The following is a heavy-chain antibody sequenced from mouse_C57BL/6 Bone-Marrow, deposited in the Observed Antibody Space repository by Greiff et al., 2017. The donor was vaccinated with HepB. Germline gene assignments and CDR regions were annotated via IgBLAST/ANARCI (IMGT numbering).Heavy chain of an antibody. Sequence: EVKLVESGGGLVQPGGSLSLSCAASGFTFTDYYMSWVRQPPGKALEWLGFIRNKANGYTTEYSASVKGRFTISRDNSQSILYLQMNALRAEDSATYDCARSLYDYDAGFAYWGQGTLVTVSA. CDR2: IRNKANGYTT. D-gene: IGHD2-4*01. J-gene: IGHJ3*01. V-gene: IGHV7-3*01. CDR1: GFTFTDYY. CDR3: ARSLYDYDAGFAY.